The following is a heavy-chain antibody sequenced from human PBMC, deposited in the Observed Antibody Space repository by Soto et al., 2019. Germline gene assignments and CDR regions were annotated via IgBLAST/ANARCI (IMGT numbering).Heavy chain of an antibody. J-gene: IGHJ4*02. D-gene: IGHD4-4*01. Sequence: SVNVSCKSSGGTFSSYSISWVRQAPGQGLEWMGGIIPIFGTANYAQKFQGRVTITADTSASTASMELSSLTSEDTAVYYCARELQGLYYFDYWGQGTLVTVSS. CDR3: ARELQGLYYFDY. CDR2: IIPIFGTA. V-gene: IGHV1-69*06. CDR1: GGTFSSYS.